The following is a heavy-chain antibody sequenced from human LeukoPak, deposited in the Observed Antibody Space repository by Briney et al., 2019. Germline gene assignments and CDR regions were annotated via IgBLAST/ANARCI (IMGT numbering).Heavy chain of an antibody. CDR2: IYWSDDK. CDR1: GFSLTTSGVG. V-gene: IGHV2-5*01. J-gene: IGHJ4*02. Sequence: SGPTLAKPTQTLTLTCTFSGFSLTTSGVGVVWIRQPPGKALEWLALIYWSDDKRYSPSLKSRLTITKDTSKNQVVLTMTNMDPVDTATYYCAHTHPLYYFDYWGQGALVTVSS. CDR3: AHTHPLYYFDY.